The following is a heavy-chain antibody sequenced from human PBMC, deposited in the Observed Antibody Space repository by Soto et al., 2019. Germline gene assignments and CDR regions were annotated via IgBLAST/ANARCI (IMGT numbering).Heavy chain of an antibody. D-gene: IGHD2-8*01. CDR3: ANAYCTNGVCYPEYFQH. CDR1: GFTFSSYE. Sequence: GGSLRLSCAASGFTFSSYEMNWVRQAPGKGLEWVSYISSSGSTIYYADSVKGRFTISRDNSKNTLYLQMNSLRAEDTAVYYCANAYCTNGVCYPEYFQHWGQGTLVTVSS. J-gene: IGHJ1*01. CDR2: ISSSGSTI. V-gene: IGHV3-48*03.